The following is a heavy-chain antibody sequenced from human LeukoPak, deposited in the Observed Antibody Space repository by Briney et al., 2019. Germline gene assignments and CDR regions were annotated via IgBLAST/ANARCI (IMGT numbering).Heavy chain of an antibody. D-gene: IGHD1-26*01. V-gene: IGHV3-64*01. Sequence: PGGSLRLSCAASGFTFSSYAMPWARQAPGKGLEYVSAISSNGGSTYYANSVKGRFTISRDNSKNTLYLQMGSLRAEDMAVYYCARGDSGSYRPFDIWGQGTMVTVSS. CDR2: ISSNGGST. CDR3: ARGDSGSYRPFDI. CDR1: GFTFSSYA. J-gene: IGHJ3*02.